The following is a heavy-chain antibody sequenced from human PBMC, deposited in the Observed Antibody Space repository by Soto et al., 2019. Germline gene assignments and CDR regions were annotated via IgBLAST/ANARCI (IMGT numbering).Heavy chain of an antibody. D-gene: IGHD4-17*01. Sequence: EVQLLESGGGLVQPGGSLRLSCAASGFTFSSYAMSWVRQAPGKGLEWVSAISGSGGSTYYADSVKGRFTISRDNSKNTLYLQMNSLRAEDTAVYYCAKWILEDGDYWADAFDIWGQGTMVTVSS. V-gene: IGHV3-23*01. CDR2: ISGSGGST. CDR3: AKWILEDGDYWADAFDI. CDR1: GFTFSSYA. J-gene: IGHJ3*02.